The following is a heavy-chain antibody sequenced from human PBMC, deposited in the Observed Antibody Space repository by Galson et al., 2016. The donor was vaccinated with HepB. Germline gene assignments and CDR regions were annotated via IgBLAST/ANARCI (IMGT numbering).Heavy chain of an antibody. CDR3: ARAAHGSVYCDVFDI. D-gene: IGHD3-22*01. CDR1: GFTFSTYA. J-gene: IGHJ3*02. CDR2: ISYDGSNR. V-gene: IGHV3-30-3*01. Sequence: SLRLSCAASGFTFSTYAMHWVRQAPGKGLEWVAVISYDGSNRYYADSVKGRFTISRDNSKNPLYLQMNSLRPEDTAVYYCARAAHGSVYCDVFDIWGQGTKVTVSS.